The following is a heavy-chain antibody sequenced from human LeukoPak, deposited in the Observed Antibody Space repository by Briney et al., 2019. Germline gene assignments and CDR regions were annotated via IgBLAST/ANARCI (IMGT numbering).Heavy chain of an antibody. CDR2: ISSSSSYI. CDR1: GFTFSSYS. Sequence: GGSLRLSCAASGFTFSSYSMNWVRQAPGKGLEWVSSISSSSSYIYYADSVKGRFTISRDNAKNSLYLQMNSLRAEDTAVYYCARVREGPFVVVPADPFDYWGQGTLVTVSS. D-gene: IGHD2-2*01. J-gene: IGHJ4*02. V-gene: IGHV3-21*01. CDR3: ARVREGPFVVVPADPFDY.